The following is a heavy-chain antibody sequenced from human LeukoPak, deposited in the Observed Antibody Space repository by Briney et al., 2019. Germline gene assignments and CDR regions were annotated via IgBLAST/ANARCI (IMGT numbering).Heavy chain of an antibody. D-gene: IGHD2-2*01. V-gene: IGHV3-21*04. CDR2: ISSSGSTI. CDR1: GFTFSSYA. Sequence: PGGSLRLSCAASGFTFSSYAMSWVRQAPGKGLEWVSAISSSGSTIYYADSVKGRFTISRDNAKNSLYLQMNSLRAEDTAVYYCAREGYQLPTVWGQGTLVTVSS. CDR3: AREGYQLPTV. J-gene: IGHJ4*02.